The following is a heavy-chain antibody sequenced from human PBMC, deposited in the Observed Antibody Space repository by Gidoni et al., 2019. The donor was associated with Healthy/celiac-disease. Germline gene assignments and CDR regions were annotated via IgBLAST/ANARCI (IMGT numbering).Heavy chain of an antibody. Sequence: EVQLVESGGGLVQPGGSLRLSCAASGFTFSSYWMHWVRQAPGKGLVWVSRINSDGSSTSYADSVKGRFTISRDNAKNTLYLQMNSLRAEDTAVYYCAREGRSGYSSSWGCFDYWGQGTLVTVSS. J-gene: IGHJ4*02. CDR1: GFTFSSYW. V-gene: IGHV3-74*01. CDR2: INSDGSST. D-gene: IGHD6-13*01. CDR3: AREGRSGYSSSWGCFDY.